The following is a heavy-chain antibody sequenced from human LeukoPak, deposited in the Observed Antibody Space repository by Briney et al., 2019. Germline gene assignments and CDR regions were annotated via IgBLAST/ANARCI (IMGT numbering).Heavy chain of an antibody. CDR1: GFTFSSYS. V-gene: IGHV3-48*04. D-gene: IGHD2-2*01. Sequence: GGSLRLSCAASGFTFSSYSMNWVRQAPGKGLEWVSYISSSSSTIYYADSVKGRFTISRDNAKNSLYLQMNSLRAEDTAVYYCARVGYCSSTSCYGGDYWGQGTLVTVSS. CDR3: ARVGYCSSTSCYGGDY. J-gene: IGHJ4*02. CDR2: ISSSSSTI.